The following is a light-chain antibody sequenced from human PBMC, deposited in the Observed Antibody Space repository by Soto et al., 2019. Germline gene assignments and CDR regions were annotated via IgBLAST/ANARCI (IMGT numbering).Light chain of an antibody. CDR2: EVN. J-gene: IGLJ1*01. V-gene: IGLV2-8*01. CDR3: SSYAGSSNV. Sequence: QSVLTQPPSASGSPGQSVAFSCTGTSSDVGGYNYVSWYQQHPGKAPKLMIYEVNKRPSGVPDRFSGSKSGNTASLTVSGLQAEDEADYYCSSYAGSSNVFGTGTKVTVL. CDR1: SSDVGGYNY.